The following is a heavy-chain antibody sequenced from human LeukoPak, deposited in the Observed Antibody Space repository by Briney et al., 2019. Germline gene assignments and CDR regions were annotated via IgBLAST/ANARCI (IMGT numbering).Heavy chain of an antibody. Sequence: EPGGSLRLSCAVSGFTFDDYAMHWARQVPGKGLEWVSGINWNSDSIGYADSVKGRFTTSRDNAKNSLYLQMNSLRAEDTAFYYCAINGGGDSGYGNFDYWGQGTLVTVSS. V-gene: IGHV3-9*01. CDR1: GFTFDDYA. D-gene: IGHD5-12*01. J-gene: IGHJ4*02. CDR2: INWNSDSI. CDR3: AINGGGDSGYGNFDY.